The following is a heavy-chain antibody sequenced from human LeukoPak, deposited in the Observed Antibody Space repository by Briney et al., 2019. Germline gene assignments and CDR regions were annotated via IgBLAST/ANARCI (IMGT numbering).Heavy chain of an antibody. CDR2: IYYNGKT. CDR3: ARYSGSHYAFDI. J-gene: IGHJ3*02. Sequence: SETLSLTCISGGAITDSNYYWGWIRQPPGEGLEWIGNIYYNGKTFYNESVKSRVTISVDTSKNQFSLNLNSVTAADTALFYCARYSGSHYAFDIWGQGTMVTVSS. D-gene: IGHD1-26*01. V-gene: IGHV4-39*01. CDR1: GGAITDSNYY.